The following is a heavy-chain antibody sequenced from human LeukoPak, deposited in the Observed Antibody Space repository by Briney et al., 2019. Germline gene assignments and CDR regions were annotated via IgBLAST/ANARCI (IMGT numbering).Heavy chain of an antibody. J-gene: IGHJ5*02. D-gene: IGHD4-11*01. CDR3: ARSGYSNFHLGFNWFDP. CDR1: GFTFSSYS. Sequence: GGSLRLSCAASGFTFSSYSMNWVRQAPGKGLEWVSSISSSSSYIYYADSVKGRITISRDNAKNLLYLQMNSLRAEDTAVYYCARSGYSNFHLGFNWFDPWGQGTLVTVSS. CDR2: ISSSSSYI. V-gene: IGHV3-21*01.